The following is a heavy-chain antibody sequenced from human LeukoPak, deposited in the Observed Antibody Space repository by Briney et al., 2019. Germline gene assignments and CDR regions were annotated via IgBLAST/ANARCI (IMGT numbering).Heavy chain of an antibody. J-gene: IGHJ3*02. CDR1: GYTFTGYY. Sequence: ASVKVSCKASGYTFTGYYMHWVRQAPGQGLEWMGWINPNSGGTNYAQKFQGRVTMTRDTSISTAYMELSRLRSDDTAVYYCARDQYYYDSNAYRQVGAVDIWGQGTMVTVSS. CDR2: INPNSGGT. CDR3: ARDQYYYDSNAYRQVGAVDI. D-gene: IGHD3-22*01. V-gene: IGHV1-2*02.